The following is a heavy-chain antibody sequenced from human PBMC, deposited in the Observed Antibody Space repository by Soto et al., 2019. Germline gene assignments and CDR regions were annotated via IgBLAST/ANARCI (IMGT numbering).Heavy chain of an antibody. CDR3: ARKPPSAIQGWAFGMDV. CDR1: GFSISSNY. CDR2: TFSGGNT. D-gene: IGHD2-21*01. V-gene: IGHV3-53*02. Sequence: ELQLVETGGGWIQTGGSLRLSCAASGFSISSNYIAWVRQPPGQGLEWVSTTFSGGNTEYAASVKGRCSISGDNYKNKLYLQMDNLRVEDTAVYYCARKPPSAIQGWAFGMDVWGQGTTVSVSS. J-gene: IGHJ6*02.